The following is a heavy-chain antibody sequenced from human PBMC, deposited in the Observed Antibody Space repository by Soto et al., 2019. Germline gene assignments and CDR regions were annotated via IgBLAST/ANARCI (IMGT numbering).Heavy chain of an antibody. D-gene: IGHD5-12*01. Sequence: SETLSPTFSVSGDSIRSYFWSWVRQPVGPGLEWIGHIYIRGTTSYNPSLEGRVTLSLDTSKNQVSLVVTSVTAADTAVYYCARNPYVRGNYYFFDPWGPGTLVTVS. J-gene: IGHJ5*02. CDR3: ARNPYVRGNYYFFDP. V-gene: IGHV4-4*07. CDR2: IYIRGTT. CDR1: GDSIRSYF.